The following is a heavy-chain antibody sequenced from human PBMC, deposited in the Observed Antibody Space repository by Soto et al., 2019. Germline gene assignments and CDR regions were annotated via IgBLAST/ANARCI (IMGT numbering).Heavy chain of an antibody. CDR2: IIPIFGTA. CDR3: ARSGYYDSSGYYMFDY. V-gene: IGHV1-69*06. CDR1: GGTFSSYA. D-gene: IGHD3-22*01. J-gene: IGHJ4*02. Sequence: SVKVSCKASGGTFSSYAISWVRQAPGQGLEWMGGIIPIFGTANYAQKFQGRVTITADKSTSTAYMELSSLRSEDTAVYYCARSGYYDSSGYYMFDYWGQGNLVTVSS.